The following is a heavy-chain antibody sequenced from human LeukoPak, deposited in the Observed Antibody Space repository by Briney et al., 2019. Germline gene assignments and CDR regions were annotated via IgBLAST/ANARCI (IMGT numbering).Heavy chain of an antibody. D-gene: IGHD2-8*01. Sequence: KPSETLSLTCSVSGDSIGRNNWHWIRQPPGKGLEWIGCIHYTGNTKYNPSLKSRLTFSLDTSKRQFSLKVRSVTAADTAVYYCARDRGGYCTTTKCPEGHYFGLDVWGRGTTVTVSS. CDR2: IHYTGNT. CDR1: GDSIGRNN. V-gene: IGHV4-59*01. CDR3: ARDRGGYCTTTKCPEGHYFGLDV. J-gene: IGHJ6*02.